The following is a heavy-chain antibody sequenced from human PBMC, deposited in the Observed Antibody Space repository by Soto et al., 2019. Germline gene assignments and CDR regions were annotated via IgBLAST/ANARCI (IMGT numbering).Heavy chain of an antibody. CDR3: AKGWRQWVVTSDFNY. V-gene: IGHV3-30*04. D-gene: IGHD6-19*01. CDR2: VSHDGRNT. Sequence: VQLVESGGGVVQPGRSLRLSCAASGFTFSDYAMHWVRQAPGKGLEWVAVVSHDGRNTHYADSVKGRFTISRDSSKNTVSLEMTSLRAEDTAVYYWAKGWRQWVVTSDFNYWGQGALVTVSS. J-gene: IGHJ4*02. CDR1: GFTFSDYA.